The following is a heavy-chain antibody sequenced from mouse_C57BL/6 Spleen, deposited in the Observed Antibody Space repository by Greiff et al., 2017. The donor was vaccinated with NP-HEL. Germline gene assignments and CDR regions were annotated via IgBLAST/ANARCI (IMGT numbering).Heavy chain of an antibody. Sequence: QVQLQQPGAELVMPGASVKLSCKASGYTFTSYWMHWVKQRPGQGLEWIGEIDPSDSYTNYNQKFKGKSTLTVDKSSSTAYMQLSSLTSEDSAVYYCARGYKYSNYLSWFAYWGQGTLVTVAA. CDR3: ARGYKYSNYLSWFAY. CDR1: GYTFTSYW. J-gene: IGHJ3*01. V-gene: IGHV1-69*01. D-gene: IGHD2-5*01. CDR2: IDPSDSYT.